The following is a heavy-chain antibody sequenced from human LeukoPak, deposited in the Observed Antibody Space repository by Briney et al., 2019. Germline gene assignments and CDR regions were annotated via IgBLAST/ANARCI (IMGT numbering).Heavy chain of an antibody. V-gene: IGHV4-59*12. Sequence: SETLSLTCTVSGGSISSYYWSWIRQPPGKGLEWIGYIYYSGSTNYNPSLKSRITISLDMSKNQFSLKLSSVTAADTAVYYCARANVRGVPYYFDYWGQGALVTVSS. CDR2: IYYSGST. CDR1: GGSISSYY. CDR3: ARANVRGVPYYFDY. J-gene: IGHJ4*02. D-gene: IGHD3-10*02.